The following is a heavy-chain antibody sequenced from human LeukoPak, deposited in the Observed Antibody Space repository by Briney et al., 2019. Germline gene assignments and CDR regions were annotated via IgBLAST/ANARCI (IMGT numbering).Heavy chain of an antibody. CDR1: GFTFSTYA. Sequence: PRGSLRLSCAASGFTFSTYAMSWVRQAPGKGLEWVSAIGGRGVSTSYADSVRGRFTISRDNSKNTLYLQMNSLRAEDTAVYYCAKAASGNWNDVRDYWGQGTLVTVSS. J-gene: IGHJ4*02. CDR2: IGGRGVST. CDR3: AKAASGNWNDVRDY. D-gene: IGHD1-1*01. V-gene: IGHV3-23*01.